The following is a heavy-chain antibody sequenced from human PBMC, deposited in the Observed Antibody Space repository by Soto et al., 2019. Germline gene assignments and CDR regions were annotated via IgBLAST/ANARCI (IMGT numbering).Heavy chain of an antibody. J-gene: IGHJ4*02. Sequence: HSQTLSLTCAISGDSVSSNSAAWNWIRQSPSRGLEWLGRTYYRSKWYNDYAVSVKSRITINPDTSKNQFSLQLNSVTPEDTAVYYCARTALLDYGSGSYYDYWGQGTLVTVSS. D-gene: IGHD3-10*01. CDR3: ARTALLDYGSGSYYDY. V-gene: IGHV6-1*01. CDR1: GDSVSSNSAA. CDR2: TYYRSKWYN.